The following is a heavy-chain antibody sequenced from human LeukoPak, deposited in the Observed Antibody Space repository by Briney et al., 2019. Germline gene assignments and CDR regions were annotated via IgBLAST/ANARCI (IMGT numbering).Heavy chain of an antibody. J-gene: IGHJ3*02. CDR3: ATTWAVRGAFDI. Sequence: PGGSLRLSCAASGFPFSSYGMHWVRQAPGKGLEWVAAISNDGNNKFYADSVKGRFTISRDNPKNTMNLQMNSLRAEDTAVYYCATTWAVRGAFDIWGQGTMVTVSS. V-gene: IGHV3-30*03. CDR2: ISNDGNNK. D-gene: IGHD7-27*01. CDR1: GFPFSSYG.